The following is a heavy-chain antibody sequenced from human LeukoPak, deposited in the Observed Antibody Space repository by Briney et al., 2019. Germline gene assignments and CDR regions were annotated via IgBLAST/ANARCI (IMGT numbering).Heavy chain of an antibody. D-gene: IGHD6-6*01. CDR3: ARVGEQLVRDYYYYMDV. CDR2: IYYSGST. J-gene: IGHJ6*03. CDR1: GYSISSGYY. Sequence: SETLSLTCAVSGYSISSGYYWGWIRQPPGKGLEWIGYIYYSGSTNYNPSLKSRVTISVDTSKNQFSLKLSSVTAADTAVYYCARVGEQLVRDYYYYMDVWGKGTTVTVSS. V-gene: IGHV4-38-2*01.